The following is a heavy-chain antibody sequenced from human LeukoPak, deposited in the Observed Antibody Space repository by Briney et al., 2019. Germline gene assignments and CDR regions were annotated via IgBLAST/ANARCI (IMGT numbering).Heavy chain of an antibody. CDR2: INPSGGST. CDR3: ARSFRGDFWSGYYTGPFY. D-gene: IGHD3-3*01. CDR1: GYTFTSYY. V-gene: IGHV1-46*01. Sequence: AASVKVSCKASGYTFTSYYMHWVRQAPGQGLEWMGIINPSGGSTSYAQKFQGRVTMTRDTSTSTVYMELSSLRSEDTAVYYCARSFRGDFWSGYYTGPFYWGQGTLVTVSS. J-gene: IGHJ4*02.